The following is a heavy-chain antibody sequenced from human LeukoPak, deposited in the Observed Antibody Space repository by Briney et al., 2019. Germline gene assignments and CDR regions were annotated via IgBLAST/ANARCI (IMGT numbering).Heavy chain of an antibody. V-gene: IGHV3-23*01. D-gene: IGHD6-13*01. CDR1: GFAFSSYA. CDR3: AKDLGYSSSLPQGDY. J-gene: IGHJ4*02. CDR2: ISDNGGST. Sequence: GGSLRLSCAASGFAFSSYAMSWVRQAPGKGLQWVSAISDNGGSTYYADSVKGRFTISRDNSKNTLYQQMNSLGAEDTAVYYCAKDLGYSSSLPQGDYWGQGTLVTVSS.